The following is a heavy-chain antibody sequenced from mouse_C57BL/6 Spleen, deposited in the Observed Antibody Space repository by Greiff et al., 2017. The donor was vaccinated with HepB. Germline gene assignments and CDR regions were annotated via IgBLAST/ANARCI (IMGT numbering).Heavy chain of an antibody. CDR2: ILPGSGST. D-gene: IGHD1-1*01. J-gene: IGHJ3*01. Sequence: QVQLQQSGAELMKPGASVKLSCKATGYTFTGYWIEWVKQRPGHGLEWIGEILPGSGSTNYNEKFKGKATFTADTSSNTAYMQLSSLPTEDSAIYYCSRLVGYYGSSAWFAYWGQGTLVTVSA. V-gene: IGHV1-9*01. CDR1: GYTFTGYW. CDR3: SRLVGYYGSSAWFAY.